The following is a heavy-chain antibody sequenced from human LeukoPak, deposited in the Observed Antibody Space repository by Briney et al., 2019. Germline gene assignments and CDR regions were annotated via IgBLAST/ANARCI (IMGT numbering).Heavy chain of an antibody. CDR1: GYTFSTYD. V-gene: IGHV1-18*01. D-gene: IGHD2-15*01. CDR3: ARGPGGCSGGSCYHDY. Sequence: GASVKVSCKTSGYTFSTYDISWVRPAPGQGLEWMAWINTHTGNNNYAQKFQDRVTMTTDTSTSTAYMELRSLGSDDTAAYYCARGPGGCSGGSCYHDYWGQGTLVTVSS. CDR2: INTHTGNN. J-gene: IGHJ4*01.